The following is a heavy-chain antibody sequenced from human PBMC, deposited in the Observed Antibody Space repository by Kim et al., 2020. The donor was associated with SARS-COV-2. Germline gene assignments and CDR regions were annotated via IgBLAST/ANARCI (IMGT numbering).Heavy chain of an antibody. D-gene: IGHD3-3*01. J-gene: IGHJ4*02. CDR1: GGSFSGYY. V-gene: IGHV4-34*12. CDR3: ARASETENFWSGYYPVTPFDY. CDR2: IIHSGST. Sequence: SETLSLTCAVYGGSFSGYYWSWIRQPPGKGLEWIGEIIHSGSTNYNPSLKSRVTISVDTSKNQFSLKLSSVTAADTAVYYCARASETENFWSGYYPVTPFDYWGQGTLVTVSS.